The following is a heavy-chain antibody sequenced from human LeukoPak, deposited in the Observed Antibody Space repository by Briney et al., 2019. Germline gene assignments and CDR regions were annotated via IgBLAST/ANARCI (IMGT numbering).Heavy chain of an antibody. D-gene: IGHD5-24*01. CDR1: GFTFSSYK. V-gene: IGHV3-21*01. CDR3: GREVRDGYNSHYYFDY. CDR2: ISISTSYI. Sequence: GGSLRLSCAASGFTFSSYKRNWVRQAPGKGLEWVSSISISTSYIYYADSVKGRFTISRDNAKNSLYLQMNSLRAEDTAVYYCGREVRDGYNSHYYFDYWGQGALVIVSS. J-gene: IGHJ4*02.